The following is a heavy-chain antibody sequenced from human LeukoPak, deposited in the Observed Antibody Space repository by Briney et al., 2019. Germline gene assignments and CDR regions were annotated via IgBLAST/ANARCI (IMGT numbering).Heavy chain of an antibody. Sequence: SETLSLTCTVSGGSISSSSYYWGWIRQPPGKGLEWIGSIYYSGSTYYNPSLKSRVTISVDTSKNQFSLKLGSVTAADTAVYYCARLAAAPYYFDYWGQGTLVTVSS. D-gene: IGHD6-13*01. J-gene: IGHJ4*02. CDR1: GGSISSSSYY. V-gene: IGHV4-39*07. CDR2: IYYSGST. CDR3: ARLAAAPYYFDY.